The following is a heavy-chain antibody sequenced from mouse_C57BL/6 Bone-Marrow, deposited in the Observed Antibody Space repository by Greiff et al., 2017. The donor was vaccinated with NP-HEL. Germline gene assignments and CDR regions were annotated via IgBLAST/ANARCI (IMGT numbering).Heavy chain of an antibody. CDR3: ASFYDGYPSYAMDY. D-gene: IGHD2-3*01. CDR2: IDPNSGGT. CDR1: GYTFTSYW. Sequence: VQLQQPGAELVKPGASVKLSCKASGYTFTSYWMHWVKQRPGRGLEWIGRIDPNSGGTKYNEKFKSKATLTVDKPSSTSYMQLSSLTSDDSAVYYCASFYDGYPSYAMDYWGQGTSVTVSS. V-gene: IGHV1-72*01. J-gene: IGHJ4*01.